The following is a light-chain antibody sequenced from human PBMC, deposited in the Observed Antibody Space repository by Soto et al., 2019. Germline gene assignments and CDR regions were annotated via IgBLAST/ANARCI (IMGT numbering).Light chain of an antibody. Sequence: QSALTQPPSASGFPGQSVTISCTGTSSDVGAYNYVSWYQQHAGKAPKLVIYEVTKRPSGVPDRFSGSKSANTASLTVSGLQAEDEADYYCSSFASSNTWVFGGGIKLTVL. CDR3: SSFASSNTWV. V-gene: IGLV2-8*01. J-gene: IGLJ3*02. CDR1: SSDVGAYNY. CDR2: EVT.